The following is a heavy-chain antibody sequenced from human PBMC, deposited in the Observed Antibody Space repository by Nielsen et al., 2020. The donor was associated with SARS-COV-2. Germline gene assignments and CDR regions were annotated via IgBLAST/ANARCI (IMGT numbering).Heavy chain of an antibody. CDR2: IYYSGST. Sequence: SKTLSLTCTVSGGSISSGGYYWSWIRQHPGKGLEWSGYIYYSGSTYYNPSLKSRVTISVDTSKNQFSLKLSSVTAADTAVYYCASGRGPESSSYRMDVWGQGTTVTVSS. V-gene: IGHV4-31*03. D-gene: IGHD6-6*01. CDR3: ASGRGPESSSYRMDV. J-gene: IGHJ6*02. CDR1: GGSISSGGYY.